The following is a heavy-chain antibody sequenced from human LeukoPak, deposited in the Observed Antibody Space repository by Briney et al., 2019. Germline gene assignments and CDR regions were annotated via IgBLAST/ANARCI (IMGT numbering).Heavy chain of an antibody. V-gene: IGHV1-69*13. CDR2: IILIFDTA. CDR1: GGTFSSSA. Sequence: PPASVKVSCKASGGTFSSSAISWVRQAPGQELEWMGGIILIFDTANYAQKFQGRVTITADESTSTAYMELSSLRSEDTAVYYCARGEVPPHYFDYWGQGTLVTVSS. J-gene: IGHJ4*02. CDR3: ARGEVPPHYFDY.